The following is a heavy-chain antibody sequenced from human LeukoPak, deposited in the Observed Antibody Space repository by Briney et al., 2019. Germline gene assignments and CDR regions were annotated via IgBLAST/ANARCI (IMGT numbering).Heavy chain of an antibody. CDR1: GGTFSSYA. CDR3: ARERTGTTVVLDY. V-gene: IGHV1-69*13. Sequence: ASVKVSCKASGGTFSSYAISWVRQAPGQGLEWMGGIIPIFGTANYAQKFQGRVTSTADESTSTAYMELSSLRSEDTAVYYCARERTGTTVVLDYWGQGTLVTVSS. J-gene: IGHJ4*02. D-gene: IGHD1-1*01. CDR2: IIPIFGTA.